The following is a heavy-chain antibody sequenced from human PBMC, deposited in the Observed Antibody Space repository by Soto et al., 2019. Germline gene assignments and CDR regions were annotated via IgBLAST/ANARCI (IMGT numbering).Heavy chain of an antibody. J-gene: IGHJ5*02. Sequence: QMQLQASGPGLVKPSETLSLTCNVSGASVSHGYWSWIRQPPGKALEWIGFMYFGGSFNYNPSLQSRATISLETSKNQFSMKLTSVTASDTAVYYCARSYYDSTGFAVDPWGQGTLVTVSS. CDR1: GASVSHGY. D-gene: IGHD3-22*01. CDR2: MYFGGSF. V-gene: IGHV4-59*02. CDR3: ARSYYDSTGFAVDP.